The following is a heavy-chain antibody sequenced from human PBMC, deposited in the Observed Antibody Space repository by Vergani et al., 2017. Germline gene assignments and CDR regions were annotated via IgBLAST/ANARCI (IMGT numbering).Heavy chain of an antibody. J-gene: IGHJ4*02. CDR2: MYHSGTT. CDR1: NDSVSNTFYY. V-gene: IGHV4-39*01. D-gene: IGHD1-14*01. Sequence: QVQLQESGPGLVKPSETLPLTCTVSNDSVSNTFYYWGWIRQTPGKGLEWIGSMYHSGTTYYNPSLKSRATLSVDTSKNQISLQVTSVTAADTAVYYCARHQIGRYTEYWGQGILVTVSA. CDR3: ARHQIGRYTEY.